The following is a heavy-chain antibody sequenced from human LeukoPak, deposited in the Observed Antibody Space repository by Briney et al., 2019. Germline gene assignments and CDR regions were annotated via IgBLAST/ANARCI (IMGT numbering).Heavy chain of an antibody. CDR3: AKGAARFLERSVAAFDI. Sequence: GGSLRLSCAASGFTFSNYAMRWVRQAPGKGLEWVSAISGSGGNTYYADSVSGRFTISRDNSKNTLYMQMTSLRAEDTAVYYCAKGAARFLERSVAAFDIWGHGTLVTVSS. D-gene: IGHD2-15*01. CDR2: ISGSGGNT. CDR1: GFTFSNYA. J-gene: IGHJ3*02. V-gene: IGHV3-23*01.